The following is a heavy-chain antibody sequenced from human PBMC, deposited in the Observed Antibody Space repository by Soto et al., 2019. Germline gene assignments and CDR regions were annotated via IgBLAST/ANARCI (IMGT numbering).Heavy chain of an antibody. CDR2: IYYSGST. J-gene: IGHJ3*02. CDR1: GSSVSSGSYY. Sequence: TSETLSLTCTVSGSSVSSGSYYWSWIRRPPGKGLEWIGYIYYSGSTNYNPSLKSRVTISVDTSKNQFSLKLSSVTAADTAVYYCARYSDCTNGVCYSDGREYDAFDIWGQGTMVTVSS. V-gene: IGHV4-61*01. CDR3: ARYSDCTNGVCYSDGREYDAFDI. D-gene: IGHD2-8*01.